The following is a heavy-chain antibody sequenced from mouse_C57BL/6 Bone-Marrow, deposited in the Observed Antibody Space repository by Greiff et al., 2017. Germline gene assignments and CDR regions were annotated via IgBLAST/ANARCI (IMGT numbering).Heavy chain of an antibody. CDR3: ASRTGFAY. V-gene: IGHV1-81*01. Sequence: QVQLQQSGAELARPGASVKLSCKASGYTFTSYGISWVKQRPGQGLEWIGEIYPRSGNTYYNEKFKGKATLTADKSSSTAYMELRSLTSEDSAVYFCASRTGFAYWGQGTLVTVSA. J-gene: IGHJ3*01. CDR1: GYTFTSYG. CDR2: IYPRSGNT.